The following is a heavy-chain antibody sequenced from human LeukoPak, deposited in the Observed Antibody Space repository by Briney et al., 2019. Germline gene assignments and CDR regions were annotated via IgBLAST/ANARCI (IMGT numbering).Heavy chain of an antibody. V-gene: IGHV4-30-2*01. J-gene: IGHJ5*02. CDR3: ATNTNYGDYNNWFDP. D-gene: IGHD4-17*01. Sequence: SQTLSLTCAVSGGSISSGGYSWSWIRQPPGKGLEWIGYIYHSGSTYYNPSLKSRVTISVDKSKNQFSLKLSSVTAADTAVYYCATNTNYGDYNNWFDPWGQGTLVTVSS. CDR1: GGSISSGGYS. CDR2: IYHSGST.